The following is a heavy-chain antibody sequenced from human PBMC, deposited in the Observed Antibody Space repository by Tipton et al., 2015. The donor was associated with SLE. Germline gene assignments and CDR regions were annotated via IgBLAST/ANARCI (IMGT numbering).Heavy chain of an antibody. CDR3: AREPAAFDI. CDR2: IYYLGTA. J-gene: IGHJ3*02. Sequence: TLSLTCTVSGDSMDPYYWTWIRQSPGNGLEWIGHIYYLGTANYNPSLNSRVTISVDTSKNEISLKLSSATAADTAVYYCAREPAAFDIWGQGTRVTVSS. CDR1: GDSMDPYY. V-gene: IGHV4-59*12.